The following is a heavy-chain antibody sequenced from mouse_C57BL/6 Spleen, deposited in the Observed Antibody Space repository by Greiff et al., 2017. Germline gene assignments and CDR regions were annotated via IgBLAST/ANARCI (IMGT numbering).Heavy chain of an antibody. D-gene: IGHD1-1*01. J-gene: IGHJ2*01. Sequence: QVQLKQSGAELVRPGTSVKMSCKASGYTFTNYWIGWAKQRPGHGLEWIGDIYPGGGYTNYNEKFKGKATLTADKSSSTAYMQFSSLTSEDSAIYYCARYDMYYFDYWGQGTTLTVSS. CDR3: ARYDMYYFDY. CDR1: GYTFTNYW. V-gene: IGHV1-63*01. CDR2: IYPGGGYT.